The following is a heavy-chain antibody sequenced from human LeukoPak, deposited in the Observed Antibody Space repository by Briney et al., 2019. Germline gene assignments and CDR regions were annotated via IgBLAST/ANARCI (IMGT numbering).Heavy chain of an antibody. Sequence: GGSLRLSCAASGFTFSSYAMSWVRQAPGKGLEWVSALSGSGGSTYYADSVKGRFTISRDNSKNTLYLQRNSLRAEDTAVYYCAKDQSSSTYFDYWGQGTLVTVSS. CDR3: AKDQSSSTYFDY. D-gene: IGHD6-6*01. J-gene: IGHJ4*02. V-gene: IGHV3-23*01. CDR1: GFTFSSYA. CDR2: LSGSGGST.